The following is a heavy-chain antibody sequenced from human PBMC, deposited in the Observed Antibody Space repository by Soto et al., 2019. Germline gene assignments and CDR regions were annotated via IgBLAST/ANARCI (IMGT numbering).Heavy chain of an antibody. V-gene: IGHV4-30-4*01. CDR1: GASISSGDYY. Sequence: QVQLQESSAGLVKPSQTLSLTCTVSGASISSGDYYWSWIRQPPGKGLEWIGSIYYSGSTYYNPSLKSRVTISVDTSKNQFSLKLNSVTAADTAVYYCASRHSRPYFDNWGQGTLVTVSS. CDR2: IYYSGST. CDR3: ASRHSRPYFDN. D-gene: IGHD6-13*01. J-gene: IGHJ4*02.